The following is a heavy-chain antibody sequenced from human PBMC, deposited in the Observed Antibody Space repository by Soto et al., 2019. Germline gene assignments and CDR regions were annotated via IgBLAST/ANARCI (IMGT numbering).Heavy chain of an antibody. Sequence: QVQLVESGGGVVQPGRSLRLSCAASGFTFSSYGMHWVRQAPGKGLEWVAVISYDGSNKYYADSVKGRFTISRDNSKNTLYLQMNSLGAEDTAVYYCAKFGKWLASWGQGTLVTVSS. CDR1: GFTFSSYG. V-gene: IGHV3-30*18. D-gene: IGHD5-18*01. CDR2: ISYDGSNK. J-gene: IGHJ4*02. CDR3: AKFGKWLAS.